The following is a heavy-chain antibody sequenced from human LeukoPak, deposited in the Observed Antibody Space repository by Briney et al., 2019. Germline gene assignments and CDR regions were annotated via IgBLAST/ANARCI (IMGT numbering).Heavy chain of an antibody. CDR3: TRARYSDY. CDR1: GFTFSSYW. V-gene: IGHV3-7*04. D-gene: IGHD1-26*01. CDR2: IKEDGTEK. Sequence: GGSLRLSCAASGFTFSSYWMTWVRQAPGKRLEWVANIKEDGTEKNYVDSVKGRFTISRDNAKNSLYLQMNSLRPEDTAVYYCTRARYSDYWGQGTLVTVSS. J-gene: IGHJ4*02.